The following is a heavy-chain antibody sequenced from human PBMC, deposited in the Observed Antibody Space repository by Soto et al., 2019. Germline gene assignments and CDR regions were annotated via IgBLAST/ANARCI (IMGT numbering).Heavy chain of an antibody. Sequence: PGGSLRLSCAASGFTFSSYGMRWVRQAPGKGLEWVAVISYDGSNKYYADSVKGRFTISRDNSKNTLYLQMNSLRAEDTAVYYCATDPYCGGDCYTNWFDPWGQGTLVTVSS. D-gene: IGHD2-21*02. J-gene: IGHJ5*02. CDR2: ISYDGSNK. V-gene: IGHV3-30*03. CDR3: ATDPYCGGDCYTNWFDP. CDR1: GFTFSSYG.